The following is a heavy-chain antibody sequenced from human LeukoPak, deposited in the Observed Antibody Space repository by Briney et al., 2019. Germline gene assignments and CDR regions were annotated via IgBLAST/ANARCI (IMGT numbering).Heavy chain of an antibody. V-gene: IGHV3-30*04. J-gene: IGHJ4*02. D-gene: IGHD2-15*01. CDR3: AKAGAVVVVAAKYFDY. Sequence: GRSLRLSCVASTFTFSSYEMHWVRQAPGKGLEWVAVISYAESNKKFADSVKGRFTISRDNSKNTLYLQMNSLRAEDTAVYYCAKAGAVVVVAAKYFDYWGQGTLVTVSS. CDR1: TFTFSSYE. CDR2: ISYAESNK.